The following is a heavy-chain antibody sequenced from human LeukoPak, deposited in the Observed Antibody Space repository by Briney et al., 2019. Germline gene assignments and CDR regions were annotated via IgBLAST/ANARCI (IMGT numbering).Heavy chain of an antibody. CDR1: GGSVSSGGFY. V-gene: IGHV4-30-4*01. Sequence: SQTLSLTCTVSGGSVSSGGFYWSWIRQHPGKGLEWIGYSYYSGSAYYNPSLKSRITISVDTSKNQFSLKLSSVTAADTAVYYCARQYDSSGYYYFDYWGQGTLVTVSS. CDR2: SYYSGSA. CDR3: ARQYDSSGYYYFDY. D-gene: IGHD3-22*01. J-gene: IGHJ4*02.